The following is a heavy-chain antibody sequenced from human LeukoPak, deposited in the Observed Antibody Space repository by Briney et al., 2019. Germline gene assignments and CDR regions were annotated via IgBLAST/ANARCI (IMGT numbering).Heavy chain of an antibody. D-gene: IGHD6-13*01. CDR1: GYSFTSYW. J-gene: IGHJ3*02. CDR2: IDPSDSYT. CDR3: ARLPERYSSSWRLQVDAFDI. V-gene: IGHV5-10-1*01. Sequence: GESLKISCKGSGYSFTSYWISWVRQMPGKGLEWMGRIDPSDSYTNYSPSFQGHVTISADKSISTAYLQWSSLKASDTAMYYCARLPERYSSSWRLQVDAFDIWGQGTMVTVSS.